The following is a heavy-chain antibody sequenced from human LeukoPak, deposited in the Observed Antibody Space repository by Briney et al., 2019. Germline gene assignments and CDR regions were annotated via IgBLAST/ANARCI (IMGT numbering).Heavy chain of an antibody. V-gene: IGHV3-11*01. CDR2: ISSSGSTI. D-gene: IGHD2-2*02. Sequence: GGCLRLSCAASGYTFSNYYMSWMRQAPGKGLEWVSYISSSGSTIYYADSVKGRFTISRDNAKNSLYLQMNSLRTEDRAVYYCARVECSSTSCYNYYGMDVWGQGTTATVSS. CDR3: ARVECSSTSCYNYYGMDV. J-gene: IGHJ6*02. CDR1: GYTFSNYY.